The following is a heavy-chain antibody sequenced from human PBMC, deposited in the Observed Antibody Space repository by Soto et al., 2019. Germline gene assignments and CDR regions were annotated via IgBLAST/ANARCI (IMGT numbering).Heavy chain of an antibody. Sequence: SETLSLTCSVSGDPIRGYYWGWLRQPPGKTLEWIGYIHHGGSTNFNPSLKSRLTISVDTSKNQFSLKLTSVTAADTAVYYCARSRYTSGWWTPPFDYWGQGTLVTVSS. J-gene: IGHJ4*02. D-gene: IGHD6-19*01. CDR3: ARSRYTSGWWTPPFDY. CDR1: GDPIRGYY. CDR2: IHHGGST. V-gene: IGHV4-59*01.